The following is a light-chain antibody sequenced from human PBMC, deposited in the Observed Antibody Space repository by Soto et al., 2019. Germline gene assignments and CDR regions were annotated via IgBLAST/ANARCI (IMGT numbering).Light chain of an antibody. CDR1: SSDVGGYNY. J-gene: IGLJ1*01. V-gene: IGLV2-8*01. Sequence: SVLTEPPTESWSPGEAVTISCNGTSSDVGGYNYVSWYQQHPGKAPKLLIYEVTKRPSGVPDRFSGSKSGNTASLTVSGLQAEDEADYYCSSYVASKSYVFGTGTKVTVL. CDR3: SSYVASKSYV. CDR2: EVT.